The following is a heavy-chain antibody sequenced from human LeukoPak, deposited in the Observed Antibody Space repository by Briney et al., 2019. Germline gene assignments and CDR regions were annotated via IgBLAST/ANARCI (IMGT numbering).Heavy chain of an antibody. CDR1: GDSVSSNSAA. CDR3: AREPQRAVAGTPFDY. V-gene: IGHV6-1*01. J-gene: IGHJ4*02. Sequence: SQTLSLTCAISGDSVSSNSAAWNWIRRSPSRGLEWLGRTYYRSKWYNDYAVSVKSRITINPDTSKNQFSLQLNSVTPEDTAVYYCAREPQRAVAGTPFDYWGQGTLVTVSS. CDR2: TYYRSKWYN. D-gene: IGHD6-19*01.